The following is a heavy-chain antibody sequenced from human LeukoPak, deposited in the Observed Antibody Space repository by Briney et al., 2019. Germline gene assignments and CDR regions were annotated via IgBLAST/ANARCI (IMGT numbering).Heavy chain of an antibody. D-gene: IGHD1-20*01. CDR2: INPNSGGT. CDR3: ARRGSLNWNDVFDY. CDR1: GYTFTGYY. J-gene: IGHJ4*02. Sequence: ASVKVSCKASGYTFTGYYMHWVRQAPGQGLEWMGRINPNSGGTNYAQKFQGRVTMTRDTSISTAYMELSRLRSDDTAVYYCARRGSLNWNDVFDYWGQGTLVTVSS. V-gene: IGHV1-2*06.